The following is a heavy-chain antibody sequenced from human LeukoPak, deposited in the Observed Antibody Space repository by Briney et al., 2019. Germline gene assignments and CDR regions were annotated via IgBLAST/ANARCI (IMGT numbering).Heavy chain of an antibody. CDR3: ARHRFKGEPHYFDY. Sequence: SETLSLTCTVSGGSTSSYYWSWIRQPPGKGLEWIEYIYYSGSTNYNPSLKSRVAISVDTSKNQFSLKLSSVTAADTAVYYCARHRFKGEPHYFDYWGQGTLVTVSS. V-gene: IGHV4-59*08. D-gene: IGHD3-16*01. CDR1: GGSTSSYY. J-gene: IGHJ4*02. CDR2: IYYSGST.